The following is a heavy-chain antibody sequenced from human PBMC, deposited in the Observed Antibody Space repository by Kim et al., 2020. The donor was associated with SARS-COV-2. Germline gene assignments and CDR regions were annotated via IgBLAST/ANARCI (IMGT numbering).Heavy chain of an antibody. Sequence: SVKVSCKASGGTFSSYAISWVRQAPGQGLEWMGRIIPILGIANYAQKFQGRVTITADKSTSTAYMELSSLRSEDTAVYYALAERGFDAFDIWRQGTMVTVSS. D-gene: IGHD1-1*01. CDR3: LAERGFDAFDI. CDR1: GGTFSSYA. J-gene: IGHJ3*02. V-gene: IGHV1-69*04. CDR2: IIPILGIA.